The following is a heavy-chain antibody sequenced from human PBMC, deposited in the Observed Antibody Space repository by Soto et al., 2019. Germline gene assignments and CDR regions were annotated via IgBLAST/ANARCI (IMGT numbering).Heavy chain of an antibody. D-gene: IGHD2-2*01. CDR1: GFPFTNYW. CDR2: ISPDGSDV. J-gene: IGHJ4*02. V-gene: IGHV3-74*01. CDR3: ACWGHIVPVAPSGFAR. Sequence: PGGSLRLSCAASGFPFTNYWMYSVRQTPGKGLMWVSRISPDGSDVDYADSVKGRFTVSRDNAKNTLYLQMHSLRAEDTAMYYCACWGHIVPVAPSGFARWGQGTLVTVSS.